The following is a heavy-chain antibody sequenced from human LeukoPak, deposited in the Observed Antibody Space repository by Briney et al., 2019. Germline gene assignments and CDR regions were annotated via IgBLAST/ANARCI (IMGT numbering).Heavy chain of an antibody. V-gene: IGHV4-39*01. Sequence: SETLSLTCTVSGGSISSSSYYWGWIRQPPGQGLEWIGSIYYSGSTYYNPSLKSRVTVSVDTSKNQFSLKLSSVTAADTAVYYCARLTGLTGAYFDYWGQGTLVTVSS. D-gene: IGHD1-20*01. CDR2: IYYSGST. CDR3: ARLTGLTGAYFDY. J-gene: IGHJ4*02. CDR1: GGSISSSSYY.